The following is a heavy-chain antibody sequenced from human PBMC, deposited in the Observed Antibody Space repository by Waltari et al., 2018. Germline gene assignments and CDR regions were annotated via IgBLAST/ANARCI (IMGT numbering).Heavy chain of an antibody. CDR3: ARGQWGAAGTQEWYYFDL. J-gene: IGHJ2*01. Sequence: QVQLRESGPGVVKPLETLSLTCAVSGGSINTGHYSPWTWIRQPPGKGLEWIGFFQDRGKPKDNPSLKGRVAISIDTSKNQYSLRLTSVTVADTATYYCARGQWGAAGTQEWYYFDLWGRGTLVTVSS. CDR2: FQDRGKP. V-gene: IGHV4-61*01. D-gene: IGHD3-3*01. CDR1: GGSINTGHYS.